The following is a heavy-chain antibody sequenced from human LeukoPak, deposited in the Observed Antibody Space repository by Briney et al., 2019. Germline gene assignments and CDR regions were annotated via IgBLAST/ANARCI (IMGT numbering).Heavy chain of an antibody. D-gene: IGHD6-19*01. CDR3: ARERYLEIAVAGTIFDY. V-gene: IGHV3-66*01. J-gene: IGHJ4*02. Sequence: AGGSLRLSCAASGFTVSSKYMGWVRQAPGKGLEWVSVIYSGGSTYYADSVKGRFTIPRDNSKNTLYLQMNSLRAEDTAVYYCARERYLEIAVAGTIFDYWGQGTQVTVSS. CDR2: IYSGGST. CDR1: GFTVSSKY.